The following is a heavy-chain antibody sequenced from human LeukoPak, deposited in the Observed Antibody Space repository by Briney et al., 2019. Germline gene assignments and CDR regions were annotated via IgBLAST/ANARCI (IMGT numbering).Heavy chain of an antibody. D-gene: IGHD6-25*01. CDR2: MNPNSGNT. V-gene: IGHV1-8*01. CDR1: GFTFTNYD. J-gene: IGHJ5*02. CDR3: AVCKRRYWFDP. Sequence: SAKVSCKASGFTFTNYDINWVRQATGQGPEWMGWMNPNSGNTGYAQKFQGRVTMTRNTSISTAYMELSSLTTEDTAVYYCAVCKRRYWFDPWGQGTLVTVSS.